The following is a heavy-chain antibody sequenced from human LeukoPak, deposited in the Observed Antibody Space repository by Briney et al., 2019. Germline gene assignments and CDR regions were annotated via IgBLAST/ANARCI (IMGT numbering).Heavy chain of an antibody. CDR2: IRYDGSNK. V-gene: IGHV3-30*02. CDR3: AKDQYSSGWDLFDY. Sequence: GGSLRLSCAASGFTFSSYGMHWVRQAPGKGLEWVAFIRYDGSNKYYADSVKGRFTISRDNSKNTLYLQMNGLRAEDTAVYYCAKDQYSSGWDLFDYWGQGTLVTVSS. CDR1: GFTFSSYG. J-gene: IGHJ4*02. D-gene: IGHD6-19*01.